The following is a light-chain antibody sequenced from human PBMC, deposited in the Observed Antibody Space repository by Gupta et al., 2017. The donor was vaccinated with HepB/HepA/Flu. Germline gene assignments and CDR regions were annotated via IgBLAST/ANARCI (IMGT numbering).Light chain of an antibody. CDR3: QSADSSGTHYV. CDR2: KDS. J-gene: IGLJ1*01. CDR1: ALAKQY. Sequence: SHELTQPLSVSVSPGQTARITCSGDALAKQYAYWYQQKPGQAPVVIIYKDSGRPSGIPERFSGSSSGTTVTLTISAVQAEDEADYYCQSADSSGTHYVFGTGTTVTVL. V-gene: IGLV3-25*03.